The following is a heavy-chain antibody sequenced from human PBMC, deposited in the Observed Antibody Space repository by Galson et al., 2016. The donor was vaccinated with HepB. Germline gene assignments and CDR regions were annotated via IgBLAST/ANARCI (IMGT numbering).Heavy chain of an antibody. V-gene: IGHV3-33*06. CDR1: GFTFNSFG. CDR3: AKATPYYDVLTGFFVYYFDY. J-gene: IGHJ4*01. Sequence: SLRLSCAASGFTFNSFGMHWVRQAPGKGLEWVAVIWYDGSNKYYGDSVKGRFTISRDNSKNTLYLQMSSLRAEDTAMYYCAKATPYYDVLTGFFVYYFDYWGHGTLVTVSS. D-gene: IGHD3-9*01. CDR2: IWYDGSNK.